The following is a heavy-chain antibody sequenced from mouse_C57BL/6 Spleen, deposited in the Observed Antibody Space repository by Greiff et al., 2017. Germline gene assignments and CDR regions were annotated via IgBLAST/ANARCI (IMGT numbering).Heavy chain of an antibody. CDR1: GFNIQDYY. CDR2: IDPGDGDT. V-gene: IGHV14-1*01. CDR3: TTGYYGSSLAWFAY. D-gene: IGHD1-1*01. Sequence: EVQLQQSGAELVRPGASVKLSCTASGFNIQDYYMHWVKQRPEQGLEWIGRIDPGDGDTEYAPKFQGKATMTADTSSNTAYLQLSSLTSEDTAVYYCTTGYYGSSLAWFAYWGQGTLVTVSA. J-gene: IGHJ3*01.